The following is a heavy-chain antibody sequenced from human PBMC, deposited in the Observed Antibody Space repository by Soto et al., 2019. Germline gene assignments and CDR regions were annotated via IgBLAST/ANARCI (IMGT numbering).Heavy chain of an antibody. J-gene: IGHJ5*02. V-gene: IGHV4-30-4*01. D-gene: IGHD3-10*01. CDR3: ARGLVVRGVIPDWFDP. CDR1: GGSISSGDYY. Sequence: PSETLSLTCTVSGGSISSGDYYWSWIRQPPGKGLEWIGYIYYSGSTYYNPSLKSRVTISVDTSKNQFSLKLGSVTAADTAVYYCARGLVVRGVIPDWFDPWGQGTLVTVSS. CDR2: IYYSGST.